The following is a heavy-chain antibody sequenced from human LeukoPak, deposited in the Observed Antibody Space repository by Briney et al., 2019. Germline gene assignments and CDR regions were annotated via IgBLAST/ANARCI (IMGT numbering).Heavy chain of an antibody. CDR1: GFTFSSYA. V-gene: IGHV3-30*18. Sequence: PGGSLRLSCAASGFTFSSYAMHWVRHAQGKGLEWVAVMSYDGSKKYYADSVKGRFTISRDNSKNTLYLQMNSLRAEDTAVYYCAKSYYYDKLAYYWGQGTLVTVSS. D-gene: IGHD3-22*01. J-gene: IGHJ4*02. CDR3: AKSYYYDKLAYY. CDR2: MSYDGSKK.